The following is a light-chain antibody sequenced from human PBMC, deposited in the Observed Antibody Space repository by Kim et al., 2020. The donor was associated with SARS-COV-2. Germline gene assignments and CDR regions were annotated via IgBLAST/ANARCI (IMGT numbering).Light chain of an antibody. V-gene: IGKV1-39*01. CDR3: QQSYSMWT. Sequence: DIQMTQSPSSLSASVGDRVTITCRASQSISVYLNWYQHKPGKAPKLLIYAASGLQSGVPSRFSGGGSGTEFSLTISSLQPEDIATYYCQQSYSMWTFGQGTKLEI. CDR1: QSISVY. J-gene: IGKJ1*01. CDR2: AAS.